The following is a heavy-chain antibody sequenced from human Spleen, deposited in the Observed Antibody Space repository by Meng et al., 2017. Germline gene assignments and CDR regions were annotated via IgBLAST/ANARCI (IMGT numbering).Heavy chain of an antibody. V-gene: IGHV1-46*01. J-gene: IGHJ4*02. CDR1: GYAFMNYY. Sequence: QVQLVQSGGEVKKPGASVKVSCKASGYAFMNYYMHWVRQAPGQGLEWMSIINPGIDSATYAQKFQGRVAMTTDTSTGTFYMELSGLRSDDTAIYYCASSGWNFDYWGQGTLVTVSS. D-gene: IGHD3-22*01. CDR2: INPGIDSA. CDR3: ASSGWNFDY.